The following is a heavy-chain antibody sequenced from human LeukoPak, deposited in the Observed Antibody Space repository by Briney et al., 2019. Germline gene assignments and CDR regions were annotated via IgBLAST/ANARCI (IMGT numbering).Heavy chain of an antibody. CDR2: IYYSGST. CDR1: GGSISSGGYY. CDR3: ARDVPHYDYVWGSYRYSNHFDY. J-gene: IGHJ4*02. Sequence: SRTLSLTCTVSGGSISSGGYYWSWIRQHPGKGLEWIGYIYYSGSTYYNPSLKSRVTISVDTSKNQFSLKLSSVTAADTAVYYCARDVPHYDYVWGSYRYSNHFDYWGQGTLVTVSS. V-gene: IGHV4-31*03. D-gene: IGHD3-16*02.